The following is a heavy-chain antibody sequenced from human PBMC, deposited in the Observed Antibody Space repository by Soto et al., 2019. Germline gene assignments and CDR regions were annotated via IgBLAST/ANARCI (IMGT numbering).Heavy chain of an antibody. V-gene: IGHV1-46*01. CDR2: INPSGGST. J-gene: IGHJ6*02. CDR3: ARDLGVVVVVARAYGMDV. D-gene: IGHD2-15*01. Sequence: GASVKVSCKASGYTFTSYYMHWVRQAPGQGLEWMGIINPSGGSTSYAQKFQGRVTMTRDTSTSTAYMELSSLRSEDTAVYYCARDLGVVVVVARAYGMDVWGQGTTVTLSS. CDR1: GYTFTSYY.